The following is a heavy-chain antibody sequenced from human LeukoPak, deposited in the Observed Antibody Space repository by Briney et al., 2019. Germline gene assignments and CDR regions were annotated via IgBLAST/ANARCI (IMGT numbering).Heavy chain of an antibody. D-gene: IGHD6-19*01. Sequence: KPGESLRISCKDSGHSFTSYWISWVRQMPGKGLEWMGRIDPSDSYTNYSPSFQGHVTISADKSISTAYLQWSSLKASDTAMYYCARQTGYSSAWYGDYWGQGTLVTVSS. CDR1: GHSFTSYW. CDR2: IDPSDSYT. J-gene: IGHJ4*02. V-gene: IGHV5-10-1*01. CDR3: ARQTGYSSAWYGDY.